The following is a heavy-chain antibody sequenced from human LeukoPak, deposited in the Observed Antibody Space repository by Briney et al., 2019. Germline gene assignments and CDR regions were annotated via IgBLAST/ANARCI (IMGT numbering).Heavy chain of an antibody. CDR3: AKDQQGDLDY. CDR1: GGTFSSYA. D-gene: IGHD6-13*01. Sequence: ASVKVSCKASGGTFSSYAISWVRQAPGQGLEWMGGIIPIFGTANYAQKFQGRVTITTDESTSTAYMELSSLRSDDTAVYYCAKDQQGDLDYWGQGTLVTVSS. V-gene: IGHV1-69*05. J-gene: IGHJ4*02. CDR2: IIPIFGTA.